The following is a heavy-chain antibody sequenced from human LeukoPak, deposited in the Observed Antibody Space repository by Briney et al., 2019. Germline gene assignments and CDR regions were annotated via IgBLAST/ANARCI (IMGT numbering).Heavy chain of an antibody. Sequence: GGSLRLSRAASGFIFSSYWMSWVRQAPGKGLEWGANIKPDGSEKYYVDSVKGRFTISRDNAKNSLYLQMNSLRAEDTAVYYCARDSVVTAPPLDYWGQGTLVTVSS. CDR1: GFIFSSYW. CDR2: IKPDGSEK. CDR3: ARDSVVTAPPLDY. D-gene: IGHD2-21*02. V-gene: IGHV3-7*01. J-gene: IGHJ4*02.